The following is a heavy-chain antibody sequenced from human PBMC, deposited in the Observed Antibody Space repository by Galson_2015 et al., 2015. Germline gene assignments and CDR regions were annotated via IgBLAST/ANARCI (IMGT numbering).Heavy chain of an antibody. V-gene: IGHV3-53*01. J-gene: IGHJ4*02. D-gene: IGHD4-17*01. CDR1: GFTVSSDF. CDR3: ASGDYEIYYFDY. Sequence: SLRLSCAASGFTVSSDFMSWVRQAPGKGLEWVSLIYSGGSTYYADSVKGRFTISRDNSKNTLYLQMNSLRAEDTAVYYYASGDYEIYYFDYWGQGTLVTVSS. CDR2: IYSGGST.